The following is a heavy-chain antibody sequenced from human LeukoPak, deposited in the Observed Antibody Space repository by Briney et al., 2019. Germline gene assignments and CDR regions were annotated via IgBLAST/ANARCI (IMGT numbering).Heavy chain of an antibody. CDR3: AREGIVVVTDPYWYFDL. Sequence: GGSLRLSCAASGFTFSSSTMTWVRQSPGKGLEWVSSISSSSTYIYYADSVKGRFIISRDNAKNSLYLQMNSLRAEDTAVYYCAREGIVVVTDPYWYFDLWGRGTLVTVSS. CDR2: ISSSSTYI. CDR1: GFTFSSST. J-gene: IGHJ2*01. D-gene: IGHD2-21*02. V-gene: IGHV3-21*04.